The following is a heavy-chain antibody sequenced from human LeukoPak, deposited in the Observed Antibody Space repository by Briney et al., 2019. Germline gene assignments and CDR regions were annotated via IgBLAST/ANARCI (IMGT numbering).Heavy chain of an antibody. Sequence: PSETLSLTCTVSGDSISSDSYYWGWIHQPPGNRLEWIGSIYYSGTTYYNPSLKSPVAISVDTSKNQFSLRLSSVTTTDTAVYYCARRASGSYSYWGQGTLVIVSS. V-gene: IGHV4-39*01. CDR2: IYYSGTT. CDR3: ARRASGSYSY. CDR1: GDSISSDSYY. J-gene: IGHJ4*02. D-gene: IGHD1-26*01.